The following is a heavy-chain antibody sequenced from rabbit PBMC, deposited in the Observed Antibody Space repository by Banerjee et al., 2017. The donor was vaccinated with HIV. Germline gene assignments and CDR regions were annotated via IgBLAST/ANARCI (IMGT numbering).Heavy chain of an antibody. CDR1: AFSFSSYYY. CDR2: IYTGSSGST. D-gene: IGHD6-1*01. J-gene: IGHJ4*01. V-gene: IGHV1S45*01. CDR3: ARFIASFAGYGYANL. Sequence: QEQLAESGGDLVKPEGSLTLTCTASAFSFSSYYYMCWVRQAPGKGLEWIGCIYTGSSGSTYYASWAKGRFTISKTPSTTVTLQMTSMTAADTATYFCARFIASFAGYGYANLWGQGTLVTVS.